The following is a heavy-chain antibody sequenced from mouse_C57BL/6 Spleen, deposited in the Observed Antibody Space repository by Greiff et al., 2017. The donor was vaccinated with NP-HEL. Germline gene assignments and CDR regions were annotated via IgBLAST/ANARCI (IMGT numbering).Heavy chain of an antibody. CDR1: GYTFTSYW. CDR3: AREGYYGSSYKGTLYFDY. Sequence: VKLQQPGAELVKPGASVKLSCKASGYTFTSYWMHWVKQRPGRGLEWIGRIDPNSGGTKYNEKFKSKATLTVDKPSSTAYMQLSSLTSEDAAVYYCAREGYYGSSYKGTLYFDYWGQGTTLTVSS. V-gene: IGHV1-72*01. D-gene: IGHD1-1*01. CDR2: IDPNSGGT. J-gene: IGHJ2*01.